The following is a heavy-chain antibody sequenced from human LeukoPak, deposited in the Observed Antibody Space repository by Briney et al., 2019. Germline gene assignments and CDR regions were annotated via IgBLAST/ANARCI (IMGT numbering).Heavy chain of an antibody. V-gene: IGHV3-23*01. J-gene: IGHJ4*02. D-gene: IGHD3-22*01. CDR2: IRGSGGTT. CDR1: GFTFSNFA. CDR3: AKASGYYYDSSVRAPLYY. Sequence: PGGSLRLSCITSGFTFSNFAMIWVRQAPGRGLEWVSAIRGSGGTTFYADSVKGRFTISRDNSKNTLYLQINSLRAEDTAVYYCAKASGYYYDSSVRAPLYYWGQGTLVTVSS.